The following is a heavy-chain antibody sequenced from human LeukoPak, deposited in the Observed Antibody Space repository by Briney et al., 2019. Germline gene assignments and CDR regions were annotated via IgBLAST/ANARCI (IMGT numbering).Heavy chain of an antibody. CDR3: ARERPGGYDY. CDR2: INPNSGGT. V-gene: IGHV1-2*02. D-gene: IGHD4-23*01. CDR1: GYTFTLYY. Sequence: ASLKVSCKASGYTFTLYYMHWVRHAPGQGLEWMGWINPNSGGTNYAQKFQGRVTMTRDTSISTAYMELSTLRSDDTAVYYCARERPGGYDYWPQGTLVTVSS. J-gene: IGHJ4*02.